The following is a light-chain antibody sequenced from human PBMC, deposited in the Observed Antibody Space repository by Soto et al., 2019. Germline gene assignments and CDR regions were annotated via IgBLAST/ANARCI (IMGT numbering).Light chain of an antibody. CDR2: DAY. CDR1: QSVSSN. Sequence: IVLTQSPATLSVSPGERATLFCRASQSVSSNLAWYQQRPGQAPRLLIYDAYNRATGIPARFSGSGSGTDFTLTISSLEPEDFAVYYCQQRHNWRDTFGQGTRLEIK. J-gene: IGKJ5*01. V-gene: IGKV3-11*01. CDR3: QQRHNWRDT.